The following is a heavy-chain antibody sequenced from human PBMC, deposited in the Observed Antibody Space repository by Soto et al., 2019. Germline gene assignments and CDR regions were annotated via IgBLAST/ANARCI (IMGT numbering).Heavy chain of an antibody. CDR1: GYTFTSYG. Sequence: ASVKVSCKASGYTFTSYGISWVRQAPGQGLEGMGWISAYKGNTNNAQKPQGRVTMTTDTSTSKAYMELRSLRSDDTAVYYCARDLTSDYYDSSGYGDAFDIWGQGTMVTVPS. D-gene: IGHD3-22*01. CDR3: ARDLTSDYYDSSGYGDAFDI. CDR2: ISAYKGNT. V-gene: IGHV1-18*01. J-gene: IGHJ3*02.